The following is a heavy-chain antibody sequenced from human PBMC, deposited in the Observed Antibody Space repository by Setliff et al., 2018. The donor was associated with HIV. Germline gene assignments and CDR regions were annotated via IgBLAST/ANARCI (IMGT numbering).Heavy chain of an antibody. CDR1: GESFSGYY. CDR3: AREYVSRLYWYFDL. CDR2: INHSGST. Sequence: SETLSLTCAVYGESFSGYYWTWIRQPPGKGLEWIGEINHSGSTSYNPSLMSRVTISVDTSKNQFSLKLSSVTAADTAVYYCAREYVSRLYWYFDLWGRGTLVTVSS. V-gene: IGHV4-34*01. J-gene: IGHJ2*01. D-gene: IGHD2-8*01.